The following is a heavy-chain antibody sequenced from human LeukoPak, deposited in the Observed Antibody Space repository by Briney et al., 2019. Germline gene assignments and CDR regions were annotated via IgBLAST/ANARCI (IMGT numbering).Heavy chain of an antibody. V-gene: IGHV4-34*01. CDR2: INHSGST. CDR3: ATATQFYYDFWSGYYVGNDF. CDR1: GGSFSGYY. J-gene: IGHJ4*02. Sequence: PSETLSLTCAVYGGSFSGYYWSWIRQPPGKGLEWIGEINHSGSTNYNPSLKSRVTISVDTSKNQFSLKLSSVTAADTAVYYCATATQFYYDFWSGYYVGNDFWGQGTLVTVSS. D-gene: IGHD3-3*01.